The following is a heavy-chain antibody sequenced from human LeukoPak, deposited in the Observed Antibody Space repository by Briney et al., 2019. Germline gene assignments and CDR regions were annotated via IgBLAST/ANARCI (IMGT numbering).Heavy chain of an antibody. D-gene: IGHD1-26*01. CDR1: GFTFSDYY. J-gene: IGHJ3*02. CDR2: INSDGSST. Sequence: GGSLRLSCAASGFTFSDYYMSWIRQAPGKGLVWVSRINSDGSSTSYADSVKGRFTISGDNAKNTLYLQMNSLRAEDTAVYYCARPRGSYYYDAFDIWGHGTMITVSS. CDR3: ARPRGSYYYDAFDI. V-gene: IGHV3-74*01.